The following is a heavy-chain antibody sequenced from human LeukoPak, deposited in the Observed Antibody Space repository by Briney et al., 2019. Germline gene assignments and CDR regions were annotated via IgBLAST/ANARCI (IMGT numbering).Heavy chain of an antibody. CDR3: ARTMIVPLPGDAFDI. D-gene: IGHD3-22*01. J-gene: IGHJ3*02. V-gene: IGHV1-2*06. CDR2: INPNSGGT. Sequence: VASVKVSCKASGYTFTGYYMYWVRQAPGQGLEWMGRINPNSGGTNYAQKFQGRVTMTRDTSISTAYMELSRLRSDDTAVYYCARTMIVPLPGDAFDIWGQGTMVTVSS. CDR1: GYTFTGYY.